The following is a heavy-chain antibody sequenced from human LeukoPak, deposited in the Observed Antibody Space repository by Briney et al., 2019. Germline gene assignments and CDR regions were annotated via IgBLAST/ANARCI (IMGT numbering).Heavy chain of an antibody. CDR1: GFTFSSYW. CDR3: ARFHYCSSTNCYPRHFDY. D-gene: IGHD2-2*01. CDR2: IKQDATEQ. Sequence: PGGSLRFSGAASGFTFSSYWMSWFRQAPGKGLEGVANIKQDATEQYYVESAKGRFTISRDNTKNSLYLQVNSLRAEDTAVYYCARFHYCSSTNCYPRHFDYWGQGTLVTVSS. V-gene: IGHV3-7*01. J-gene: IGHJ4*02.